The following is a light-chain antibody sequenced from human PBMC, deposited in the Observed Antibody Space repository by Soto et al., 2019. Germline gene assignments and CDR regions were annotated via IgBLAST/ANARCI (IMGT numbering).Light chain of an antibody. Sequence: DIQMTQSPSTLSASVGDRVTITCRASQSISSWLAWYQQKPGKAPKVLIYEASSLESGVPSRFSSSGSGTEFTLTISSLQPDDFATYYCQQYNSYPWTFGQGTKVEIK. CDR1: QSISSW. CDR3: QQYNSYPWT. CDR2: EAS. V-gene: IGKV1-5*01. J-gene: IGKJ1*01.